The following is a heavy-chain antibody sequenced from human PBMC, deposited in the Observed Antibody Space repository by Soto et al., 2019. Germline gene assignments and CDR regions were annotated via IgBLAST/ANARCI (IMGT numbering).Heavy chain of an antibody. Sequence: QVQLQESGPGLVKPSETLSLTCTVSGGSISSYYWSWIRQPAGKGLEWIGRIYTSGSTNYNPSLKSRVTMSVDPSKNQFAPKLSSVTGADTAVYHCARVPVYYYGMDVWGQGTTVTVSS. CDR1: GGSISSYY. CDR3: ARVPVYYYGMDV. J-gene: IGHJ6*02. V-gene: IGHV4-4*07. CDR2: IYTSGST.